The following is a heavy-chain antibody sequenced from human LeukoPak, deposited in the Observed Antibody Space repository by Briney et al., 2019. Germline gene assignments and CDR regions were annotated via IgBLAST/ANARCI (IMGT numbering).Heavy chain of an antibody. J-gene: IGHJ4*02. Sequence: GGSLRLSCAASGFTFSNFWMHWVRQAPGKGLVWVSHINTDGTGTTYGDSAKGRFSVSRDNAKNTLFLQMNSLRVEDTAVYCCARGTAETAGIDYWGQGTPVTVSA. CDR1: GFTFSNFW. V-gene: IGHV3-74*01. CDR3: ARGTAETAGIDY. D-gene: IGHD6-13*01. CDR2: INTDGTGT.